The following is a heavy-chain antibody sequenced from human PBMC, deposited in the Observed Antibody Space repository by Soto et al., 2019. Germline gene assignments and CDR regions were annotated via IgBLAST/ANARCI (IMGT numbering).Heavy chain of an antibody. CDR3: ARDSQQGYGMDV. Sequence: QLQLQESGPGLVKPSETLSLTCTVSGGSISSSSYYWGWIRQPPGKGLEWIGSIYYSGSTYYNPSLKSRVTIAVDASQTQFSLELRSVPAADTAVYYCARDSQQGYGMDVWGQGTTVNVSS. V-gene: IGHV4-39*02. J-gene: IGHJ6*02. CDR2: IYYSGST. CDR1: GGSISSSSYY.